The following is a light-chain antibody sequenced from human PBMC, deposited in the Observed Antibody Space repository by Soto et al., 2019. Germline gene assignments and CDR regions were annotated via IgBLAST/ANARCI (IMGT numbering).Light chain of an antibody. CDR3: QQRSNWPPIT. CDR2: DAS. J-gene: IGKJ5*01. Sequence: EIVLTQSPGTLSLSPGEIATLSCSASQSVSSTYLAWYQQKPGQAPRLLIYDASNRATGIPARFSGSGSGTDFTLTISSLEPEDFAVYYCQQRSNWPPITFGQGTRLEIK. CDR1: QSVSSTY. V-gene: IGKV3-11*01.